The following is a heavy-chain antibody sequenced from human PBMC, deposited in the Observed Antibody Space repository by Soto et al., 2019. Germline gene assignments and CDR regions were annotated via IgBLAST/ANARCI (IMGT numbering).Heavy chain of an antibody. D-gene: IGHD6-13*01. CDR3: ARAWKQPWGGMDV. CDR2: TYYRSKWYN. J-gene: IGHJ6*02. V-gene: IGHV6-1*01. CDR1: GDSVSSNSAA. Sequence: SLTCAISGDSVSSNSAAWNWIRQSPSRGLEWLGRTYYRSKWYNDYAVSVKSRITINPDTSKNQFSLRLSSVTAADTAVYYCARAWKQPWGGMDVWGPGTTVTVSS.